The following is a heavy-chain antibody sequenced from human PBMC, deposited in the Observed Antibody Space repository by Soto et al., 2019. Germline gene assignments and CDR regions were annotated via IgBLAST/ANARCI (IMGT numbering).Heavy chain of an antibody. J-gene: IGHJ5*02. V-gene: IGHV3-7*01. Sequence: PGGSLRRSCTASGFTFSDSLMTWVRQAPGKGLEWVAKIKPDESEKKYADSVKGRFSISRDNAKNSMYLQMDSLRGEDTAVYYCVRGGSNYASWGRGTLVTVSS. CDR3: VRGGSNYAS. CDR1: GFTFSDSL. D-gene: IGHD4-4*01. CDR2: IKPDESEK.